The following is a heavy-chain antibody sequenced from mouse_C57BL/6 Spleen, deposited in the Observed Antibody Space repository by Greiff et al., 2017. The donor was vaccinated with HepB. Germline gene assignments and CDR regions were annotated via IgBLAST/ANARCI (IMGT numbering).Heavy chain of an antibody. CDR3: AREAITTVGGGYFDV. CDR1: GYTFTSYW. J-gene: IGHJ1*03. V-gene: IGHV1-52*01. CDR2: IDPSDSET. D-gene: IGHD1-1*01. Sequence: QVQLQQPGAELVRPGSSVKLSCKASGYTFTSYWMHWVKQRPIQGLEWIGNIDPSDSETHYNQKFKDKATLTVDKSSSTAYMQLSSLTSEDSAVYYCAREAITTVGGGYFDVWGTGTTVTVSS.